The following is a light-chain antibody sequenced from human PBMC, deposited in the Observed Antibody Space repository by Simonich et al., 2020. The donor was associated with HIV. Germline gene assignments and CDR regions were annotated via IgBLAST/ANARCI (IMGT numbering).Light chain of an antibody. CDR1: SSDVGGYNY. V-gene: IGLV2-14*01. CDR2: DVT. Sequence: QSALTQPASVSGSPGQSITISCTGTSSDVGGYNYVSWYQQHPGKAPKLMIYDVTKRPSGVSNRFSGFKSGNTASLTISGLQVEDEADYYCSSYTTSGTYVFGAGTTVTVL. J-gene: IGLJ1*01. CDR3: SSYTTSGTYV.